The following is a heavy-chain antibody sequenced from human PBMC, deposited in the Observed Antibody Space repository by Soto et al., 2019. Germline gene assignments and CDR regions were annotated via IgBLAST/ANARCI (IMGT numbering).Heavy chain of an antibody. CDR1: GFSLSTSGMC. Sequence: GSGPTLVNPTQTLTLTCTFSGFSLSTSGMCVSWIRQPPGKAMEWLARIDWDDDKYYSTSLKTRLTISKDTSKNQVVLTMTNMDPVDTATYYCARSLYSVSGTPHLDYWGQGTLVTVSS. V-gene: IGHV2-70*11. CDR3: ARSLYSVSGTPHLDY. D-gene: IGHD2-21*01. J-gene: IGHJ4*02. CDR2: IDWDDDK.